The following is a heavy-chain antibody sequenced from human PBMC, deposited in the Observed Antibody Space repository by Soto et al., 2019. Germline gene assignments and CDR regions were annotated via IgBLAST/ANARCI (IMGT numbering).Heavy chain of an antibody. D-gene: IGHD2-2*01. CDR2: TSSSSSST. Sequence: AGSLTLTCAASGFTFSSYSLYWVRQAPAKELVWVSSTSSSSSSTYYNASLKGRFIISRDNAKNQLYLHLNTLTAEDTAVYYCAIDNIDKWYPDVDNWGQGTMVTVSS. CDR3: AIDNIDKWYPDVDN. V-gene: IGHV3-21*01. CDR1: GFTFSSYS. J-gene: IGHJ3*02.